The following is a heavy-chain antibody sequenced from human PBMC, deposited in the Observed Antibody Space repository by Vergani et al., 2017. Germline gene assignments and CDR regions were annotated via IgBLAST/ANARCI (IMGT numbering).Heavy chain of an antibody. CDR3: AKGSIVTMVRGVIIQPFDY. CDR2: ISGSGGST. Sequence: EVQLLESGGGLVQPGGSLRLSCAASGFTFSSYAMSWVRQAPGKGLEWVSAISGSGGSTYYADSVKGRFTISGANSKKTLYLQMNSLRAEATAVYYCAKGSIVTMVRGVIIQPFDYWGQGTLVTVSS. V-gene: IGHV3-23*01. J-gene: IGHJ4*02. D-gene: IGHD3-10*01. CDR1: GFTFSSYA.